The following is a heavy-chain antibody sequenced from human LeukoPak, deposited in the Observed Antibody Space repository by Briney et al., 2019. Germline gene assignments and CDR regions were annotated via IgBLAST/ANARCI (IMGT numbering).Heavy chain of an antibody. CDR3: ARGSSTFGELFYYYYYMDV. Sequence: GASVKVSCKASGYTFTSYDIIWVRQATGQGLEWMGWMNPNSGNTGYAQKFQGRVTMTRNTSISTAYMELSSLRSEDTAVYYCARGSSTFGELFYYYYYMDVWGKGTTVTISS. CDR2: MNPNSGNT. V-gene: IGHV1-8*01. D-gene: IGHD3-10*01. CDR1: GYTFTSYD. J-gene: IGHJ6*03.